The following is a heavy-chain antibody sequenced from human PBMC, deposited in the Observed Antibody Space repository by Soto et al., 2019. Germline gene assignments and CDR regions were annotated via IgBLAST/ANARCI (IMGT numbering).Heavy chain of an antibody. V-gene: IGHV4-59*03. D-gene: IGHD4-4*01. J-gene: IGHJ4*02. Sequence: LSLTCSVSGRSMSSNYWSWLRQSPDKGLEWLGYVFYGGTDYNPSLGGRVTMSVETSKRQFSLTLSSVTAADTAVYYCAAYRGALYFDFWGQGIQVTVSS. CDR2: VFYGGT. CDR1: GRSMSSNY. CDR3: AAYRGALYFDF.